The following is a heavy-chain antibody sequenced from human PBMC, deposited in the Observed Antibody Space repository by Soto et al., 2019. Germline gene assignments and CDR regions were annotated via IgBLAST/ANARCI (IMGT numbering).Heavy chain of an antibody. J-gene: IGHJ3*02. CDR2: IIPIFGTA. D-gene: IGHD3-3*01. Sequence: AVKFTCKASGGTFSSYAISWVRQAHGQGLERMGGIIPIFGTANYAQKFQGRVTITADESTSTAYMELSSLRSEDTAVYYCATPYDFWSGYYTGAFDIWGQGTMVTVSS. CDR1: GGTFSSYA. CDR3: ATPYDFWSGYYTGAFDI. V-gene: IGHV1-69*13.